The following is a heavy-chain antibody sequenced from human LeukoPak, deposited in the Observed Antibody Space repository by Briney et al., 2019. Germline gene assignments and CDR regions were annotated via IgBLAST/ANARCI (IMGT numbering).Heavy chain of an antibody. Sequence: GGSLRLSCAASGFTFSSYAMHWVRQAPGKGLEWVAVISYDGSNKYYADSVKGRFTISRDNSKNTLYLQMNSLRAEDTAVYYCARDLVPAAIYYMDVWGKGTTVTVSS. V-gene: IGHV3-30-3*01. D-gene: IGHD2-2*01. J-gene: IGHJ6*03. CDR2: ISYDGSNK. CDR1: GFTFSSYA. CDR3: ARDLVPAAIYYMDV.